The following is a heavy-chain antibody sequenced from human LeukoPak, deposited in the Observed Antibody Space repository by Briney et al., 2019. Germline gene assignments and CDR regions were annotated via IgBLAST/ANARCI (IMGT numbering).Heavy chain of an antibody. J-gene: IGHJ6*02. Sequence: ASVKVSCKASGYTFTSYGIHWVRQAPGQGFDWMGWINTNTGNPTYAQGFTGRSVFSLETSVSTSYLQITSLKAEDTAVYYCARGRGSSARLGYFYYYIDVWGQGTTVTVSS. CDR2: INTNTGNP. CDR1: GYTFTSYG. CDR3: ARGRGSSARLGYFYYYIDV. D-gene: IGHD1-26*01. V-gene: IGHV7-4-1*02.